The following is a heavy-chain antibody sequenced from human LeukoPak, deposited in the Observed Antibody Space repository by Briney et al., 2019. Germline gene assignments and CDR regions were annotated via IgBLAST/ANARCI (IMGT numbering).Heavy chain of an antibody. J-gene: IGHJ6*03. CDR1: GFTFSSYG. CDR2: IWYDGSNK. D-gene: IGHD3-10*01. CDR3: AKAPDYYGSGSYYKTRYYYYYMNV. Sequence: GRSLRLSCAASGFTFSSYGMHWVRQAPGKGLEWVAVIWYDGSNKYYADSVKGRFTISRDNSKNTLYLQMDSLRAEDTAVYYCAKAPDYYGSGSYYKTRYYYYYMNVWGKGTTVTVSS. V-gene: IGHV3-33*06.